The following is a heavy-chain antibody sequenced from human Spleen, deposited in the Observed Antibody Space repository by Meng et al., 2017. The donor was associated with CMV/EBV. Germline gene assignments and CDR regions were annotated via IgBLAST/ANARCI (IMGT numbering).Heavy chain of an antibody. V-gene: IGHV1-18*01. CDR2: ISPYDGDT. CDR1: FTDYG. Sequence: FTDYGISWVRQAPGQWLEWMGWISPYDGDTNYARKLQGRVTLTTDTSTTTAYMELRSLRSDDTAVYYCARDLEYCGSTSCFEDCFDPWGQGTLVTVSS. J-gene: IGHJ5*02. CDR3: ARDLEYCGSTSCFEDCFDP. D-gene: IGHD2-2*01.